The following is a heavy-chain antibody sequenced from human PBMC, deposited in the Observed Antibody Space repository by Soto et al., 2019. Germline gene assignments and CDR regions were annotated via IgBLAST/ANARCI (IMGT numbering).Heavy chain of an antibody. J-gene: IGHJ4*02. CDR3: VRASTVTTAAKFDS. Sequence: SETLSLTCTVSGASISGFYWSWIRKSAGKGLEWIGRIYATGTTDYNPSLQSRVMMSVDTSKNQFSLKLRSVTAADTAVYYCVRASTVTTAAKFDSWGQGALVTVSS. CDR2: IYATGTT. V-gene: IGHV4-4*07. D-gene: IGHD4-17*01. CDR1: GASISGFY.